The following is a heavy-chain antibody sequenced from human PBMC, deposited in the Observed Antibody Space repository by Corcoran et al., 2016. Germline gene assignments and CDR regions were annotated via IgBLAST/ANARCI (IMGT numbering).Heavy chain of an antibody. D-gene: IGHD6-13*01. CDR1: GFTFSSYG. V-gene: IGHV3-30*18. J-gene: IGHJ4*02. Sequence: QVQLVESGGGVVQPGRSLRLSCAASGFTFSSYGMHWVRQAPGKGLEWVAVISYDGSNKYYADSVKGRFTISRDNSKNTLYLQMNSLRAEDTAVYYCAKEQGDVAAARLNEFDYWGQGTLVTVSS. CDR2: ISYDGSNK. CDR3: AKEQGDVAAARLNEFDY.